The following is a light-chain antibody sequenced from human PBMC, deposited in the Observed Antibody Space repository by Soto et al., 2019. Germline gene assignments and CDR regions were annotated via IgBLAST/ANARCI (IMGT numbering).Light chain of an antibody. CDR1: SSDVGSYNR. CDR3: SSYTSSSTYV. Sequence: QSALTQPPSVSGSPGQSVTISCTGTSSDVGSYNRVPWYQQPPGTAPKLMIYEVSNRPSGVPDRFSGSKSGNTASLTLSGLQAEDEADYYCSSYTSSSTYVFGTGTKVTVL. V-gene: IGLV2-18*02. CDR2: EVS. J-gene: IGLJ1*01.